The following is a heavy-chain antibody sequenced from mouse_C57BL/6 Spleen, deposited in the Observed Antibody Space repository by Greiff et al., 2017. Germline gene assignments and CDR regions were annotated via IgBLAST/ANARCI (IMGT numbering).Heavy chain of an antibody. CDR3: SKAAYGYYAIAY. Sequence: EVMLVESGGGLVKPGGSLKLSCAASGFTFSDYGMHWVRQAPEKGLEWVAHISSGSGTIYYADTVKGRFTISRDNAKNTLFLQMTSLRSEDTAVDYFSKAAYGYYAIAYWGQGTSVTVSA. CDR1: GFTFSDYG. D-gene: IGHD6-5*01. J-gene: IGHJ4*01. CDR2: ISSGSGTI. V-gene: IGHV5-17*01.